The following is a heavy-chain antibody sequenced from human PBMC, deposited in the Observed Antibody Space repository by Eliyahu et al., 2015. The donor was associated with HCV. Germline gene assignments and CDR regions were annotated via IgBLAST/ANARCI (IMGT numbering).Heavy chain of an antibody. J-gene: IGHJ6*02. CDR2: IYSGGNT. V-gene: IGHV3-53*02. D-gene: IGHD3-22*01. Sequence: EVQLVETGGGLIQPGGSLRLSCAASGFTVSSSFMSWVRQAPGKGLEWVSVIYSGGNTYYADSVKGRFTISRDNSKNTLFLQMNSLRAEDTAVYYCARDQGYYDSRRMDVWGQGTTVTVSS. CDR3: ARDQGYYDSRRMDV. CDR1: GFTVSSSF.